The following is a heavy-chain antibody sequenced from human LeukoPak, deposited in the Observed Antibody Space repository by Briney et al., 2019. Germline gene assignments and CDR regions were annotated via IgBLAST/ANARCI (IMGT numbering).Heavy chain of an antibody. CDR1: GYTLTELS. Sequence: ASVKVSCKVSGYTLTELSMHWVRQAPGKGLEWMGGFDPEDGETIYAQKFQGRVAMTEDTSTDTAYMELRSLRSDDTAVYYCARDGSGLRFLEWLGEMATTTGYYYYYMDVWGKGTTVTVSS. D-gene: IGHD3-3*01. J-gene: IGHJ6*03. CDR2: FDPEDGET. CDR3: ARDGSGLRFLEWLGEMATTTGYYYYYMDV. V-gene: IGHV1-24*01.